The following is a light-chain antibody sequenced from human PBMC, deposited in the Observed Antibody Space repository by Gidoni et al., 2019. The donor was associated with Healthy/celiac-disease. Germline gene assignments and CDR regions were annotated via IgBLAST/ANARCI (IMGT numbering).Light chain of an antibody. CDR3: AAWDDSLNVWV. CDR1: SSNIGSNT. V-gene: IGLV1-44*01. Sequence: QSVLTQPPSASGTPGQRVTIPCSGSSSNIGSNTVNWYQQLPGTAPKLLIYSTNQRPSGVPDRFSGSTSGTSASLAISGPQSEDEADHYCAAWDDSLNVWVFGGGTKLTVL. CDR2: STN. J-gene: IGLJ3*02.